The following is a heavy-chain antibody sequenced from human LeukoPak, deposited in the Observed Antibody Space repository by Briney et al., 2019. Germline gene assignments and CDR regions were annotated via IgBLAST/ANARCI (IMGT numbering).Heavy chain of an antibody. CDR3: ARDNPGGYADY. J-gene: IGHJ4*02. CDR1: GDSVTTYY. CDR2: VYYSGSA. V-gene: IGHV4-59*02. Sequence: PSETLSLTCTVSGDSVTTYYWSWIRQPPGKGLEWLGYVYYSGSATYNPSLKSRVTISVDTSKNQFSLKLSSVTAADTAVYYCARDNPGGYADYWGQGTLVTVSS. D-gene: IGHD5-12*01.